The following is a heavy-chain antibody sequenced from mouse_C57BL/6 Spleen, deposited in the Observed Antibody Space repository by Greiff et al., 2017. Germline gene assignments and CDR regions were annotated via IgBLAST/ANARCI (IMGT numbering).Heavy chain of an antibody. J-gene: IGHJ2*01. CDR3: ARGTMVTTSYFDY. CDR2: IDPSDSYT. CDR1: GYTFTSYW. D-gene: IGHD2-2*01. Sequence: QLQLKQPGAELVKPGASVKLSCKASGYTFTSYWMQWVKQRPGQGLEWIGEIDPSDSYTNYNQKFKGKATLTVDTSSSTAYMQLSSLTSEDSAVYYCARGTMVTTSYFDYWGQGTTLTVAS. V-gene: IGHV1-50*01.